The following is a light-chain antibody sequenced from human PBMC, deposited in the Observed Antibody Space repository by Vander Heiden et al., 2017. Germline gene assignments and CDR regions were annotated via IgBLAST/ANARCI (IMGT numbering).Light chain of an antibody. CDR2: GNS. J-gene: IGLJ1*01. CDR1: SSNIGAGYD. Sequence: QSVLTQPPSVSGAPGRRVTISCTGSSSNIGAGYDVHWYQQLPGTAPKLLIYGNSNRTSGVPDRFSGSKSGTSASLAITGLQAEDEADYYCQSYDSSLSGYVFGTGTKVTVL. CDR3: QSYDSSLSGYV. V-gene: IGLV1-40*01.